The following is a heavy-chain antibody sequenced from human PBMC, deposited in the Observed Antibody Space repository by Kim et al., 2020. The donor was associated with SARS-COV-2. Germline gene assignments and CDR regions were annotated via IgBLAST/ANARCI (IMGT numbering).Heavy chain of an antibody. CDR3: TTSRGFMVRGVIKDY. D-gene: IGHD3-10*01. V-gene: IGHV3-49*02. Sequence: ASVKGRFTISRDDSKSIAYLQMNSLKTEDTAVYYCTTSRGFMVRGVIKDYWGQGTLVTVSS. J-gene: IGHJ4*02.